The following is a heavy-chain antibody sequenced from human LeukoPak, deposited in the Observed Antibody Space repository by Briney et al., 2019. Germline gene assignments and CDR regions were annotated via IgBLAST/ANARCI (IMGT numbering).Heavy chain of an antibody. Sequence: PSETLSLTCTVSGGSVSSGDFYWSWLRQSPGEGLEWIGYIYHSGTTYYNPSLKNRVTISMDTSKNQFSLKLSSVTAADTAVYYCARGRKYYDILTGYRDYFDYWGQGTLVTVSS. V-gene: IGHV4-30-4*01. CDR1: GGSVSSGDFY. J-gene: IGHJ4*02. D-gene: IGHD3-9*01. CDR2: IYHSGTT. CDR3: ARGRKYYDILTGYRDYFDY.